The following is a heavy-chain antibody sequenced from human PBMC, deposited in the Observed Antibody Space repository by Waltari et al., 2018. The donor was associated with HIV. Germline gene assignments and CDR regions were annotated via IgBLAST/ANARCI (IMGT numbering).Heavy chain of an antibody. Sequence: QVQLVESGGGVVQPGRSLRLSCAASGFTFSSYGMHWVRQAPGKGLEWVAVKWDDGSNKYYADAVKGRFTISRDNSKNTLYLQMNSLRAEDTAVYYCARARELPLLSYYGMDVWGQGTTVTVSS. V-gene: IGHV3-33*01. CDR3: ARARELPLLSYYGMDV. CDR1: GFTFSSYG. CDR2: KWDDGSNK. D-gene: IGHD1-26*01. J-gene: IGHJ6*02.